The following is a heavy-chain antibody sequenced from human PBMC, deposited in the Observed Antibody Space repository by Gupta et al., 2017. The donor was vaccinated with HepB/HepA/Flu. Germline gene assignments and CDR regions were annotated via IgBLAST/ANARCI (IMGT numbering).Heavy chain of an antibody. D-gene: IGHD4/OR15-4a*01. V-gene: IGHV4-59*02. CDR2: ADYSGST. J-gene: IGHJ6*03. CDR3: AREGDYKYYYYIDV. CDR1: GVSVPTYY. Sequence: QVQLQDSGPPLVTPSDTLSLTCTVSGVSVPTYYWSWIRQAPGKGLEWIGYADYSGSTNYSPSLKSRVSISVDTSKTQFSLRLTSVTAADTAVYFCAREGDYKYYYYIDVCGKVTTVTVSS.